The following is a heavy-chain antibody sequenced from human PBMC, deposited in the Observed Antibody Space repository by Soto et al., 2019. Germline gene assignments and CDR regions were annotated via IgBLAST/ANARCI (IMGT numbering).Heavy chain of an antibody. CDR1: GFSFSTYD. Sequence: QVQLVESGGGVVQPGRSRRLSCAASGFSFSTYDMHWVRQAPGKGLEWVAVISYDGSNKYYADSVKGRFTISRDNSKNTLYLQMNSLRAEDTAVYYCAKVPSSSGYYYYFDSWGQGTLVTVSS. D-gene: IGHD3-22*01. CDR3: AKVPSSSGYYYYFDS. V-gene: IGHV3-30*18. CDR2: ISYDGSNK. J-gene: IGHJ4*02.